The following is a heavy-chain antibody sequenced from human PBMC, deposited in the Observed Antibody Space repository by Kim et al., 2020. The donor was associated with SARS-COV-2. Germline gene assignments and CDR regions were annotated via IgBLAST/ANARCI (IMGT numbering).Heavy chain of an antibody. Sequence: GGSLRLSCAASGFTFSSYAMSWVRQAPGKGLEWVSAISGSGGSTYYADSVKGRFTISRDNSKNTLYLQMNSLRAEDTAVYYCAKFKAGWDSSGYYYGYFDYWGQGTLVTVSS. CDR3: AKFKAGWDSSGYYYGYFDY. V-gene: IGHV3-23*01. CDR2: ISGSGGST. D-gene: IGHD3-22*01. CDR1: GFTFSSYA. J-gene: IGHJ4*02.